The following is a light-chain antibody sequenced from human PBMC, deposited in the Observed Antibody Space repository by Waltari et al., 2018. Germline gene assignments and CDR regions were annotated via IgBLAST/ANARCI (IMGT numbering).Light chain of an antibody. J-gene: IGLJ2*01. V-gene: IGLV2-14*01. CDR1: SDDIGNYPH. Sequence: QSALTQPAPVSGSPRKSTTIPCNGTSDDIGNYPHLSWYQQHPGRAPKLILHGVTNRPSGVSDRFSCSKSGNTASLTISGLQTEDEADYYCAAYASANTLLFGGGTQLTVL. CDR2: GVT. CDR3: AAYASANTLL.